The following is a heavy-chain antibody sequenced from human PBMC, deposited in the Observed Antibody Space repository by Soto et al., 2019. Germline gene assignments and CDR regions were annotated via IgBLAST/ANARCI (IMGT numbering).Heavy chain of an antibody. CDR2: MNPNSGNT. D-gene: IGHD4-17*01. CDR1: GYTFTTYD. Sequence: ASVKVSCKASGYTFTTYDINWVRQATGQGLEWMGWMNPNSGNTGYAQKFQGRVTMTRNTSISTAYMELSSLRSEDTAVYYCARGYGDYDYYYYGMDVWGQGTTVTASS. J-gene: IGHJ6*02. V-gene: IGHV1-8*01. CDR3: ARGYGDYDYYYYGMDV.